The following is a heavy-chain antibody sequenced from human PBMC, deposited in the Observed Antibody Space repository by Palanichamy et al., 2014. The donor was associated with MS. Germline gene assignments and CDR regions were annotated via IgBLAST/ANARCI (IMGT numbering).Heavy chain of an antibody. Sequence: QVQLVQSGAEVKKPGASVRVSCEASGYTFTTYTMHWVRQAPGQGLEWMGWISPGNGNTKYSQKFQGRVIFTRDTSASTAYMELSSLRSEDTAVYYCAREGFWSGYYKWGQGTLLTVSS. D-gene: IGHD3-3*01. V-gene: IGHV1-3*01. CDR3: AREGFWSGYYK. J-gene: IGHJ4*02. CDR2: ISPGNGNT. CDR1: GYTFTTYT.